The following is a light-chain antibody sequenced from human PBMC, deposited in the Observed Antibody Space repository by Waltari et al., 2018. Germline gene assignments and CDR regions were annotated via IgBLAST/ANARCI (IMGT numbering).Light chain of an antibody. V-gene: IGKV3-20*01. CDR2: GAS. Sequence: EIVLTQSPGTLSLSPGERATPPCRASQTVRTTYLAWYQQKPGPAPTLLIQGASSRATGIPDRFSGSGSGTDFSLTISSLEPEDFAVYYCQQYDISPLTFGGGTKVEIK. J-gene: IGKJ4*01. CDR1: QTVRTTY. CDR3: QQYDISPLT.